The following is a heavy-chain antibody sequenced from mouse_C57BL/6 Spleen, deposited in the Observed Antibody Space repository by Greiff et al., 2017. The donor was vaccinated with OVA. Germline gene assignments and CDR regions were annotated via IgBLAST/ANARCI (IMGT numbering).Heavy chain of an antibody. V-gene: IGHV1-52*01. J-gene: IGHJ2*01. CDR2: IDPSDSET. Sequence: QVQLQQPGAELARPGSSVKLSCKASGYTFTSYWMHWVKQRPIQGLEWIGNIDPSDSETHYNQKFKDKATLTADKSSSTAYMQLSSLTSEDSAVYYCALRENFHFDYWGQGTTLTVSS. CDR3: ALRENFHFDY. CDR1: GYTFTSYW.